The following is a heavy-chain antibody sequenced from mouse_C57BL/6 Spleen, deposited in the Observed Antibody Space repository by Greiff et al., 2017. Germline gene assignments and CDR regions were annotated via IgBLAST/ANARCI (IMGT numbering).Heavy chain of an antibody. CDR3: ARGRLRQGYYFDY. Sequence: QVQLQQSGPELVKPGASVKISCKASGYAFSSSWMNWVKQRPGKGLEWIGRIYPGDGDTNYNGKFKGKATLTADKSSSTAYMQLSSLTSEDSAVYFGARGRLRQGYYFDYWGQGTTLTVSS. CDR2: IYPGDGDT. J-gene: IGHJ2*01. CDR1: GYAFSSSW. D-gene: IGHD2-4*01. V-gene: IGHV1-82*01.